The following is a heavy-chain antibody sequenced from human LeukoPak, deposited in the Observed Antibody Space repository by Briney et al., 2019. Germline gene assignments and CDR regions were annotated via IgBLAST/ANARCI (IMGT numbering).Heavy chain of an antibody. Sequence: GGSLRLSCAASGFTVSSNYMSWVRQAPGKGLEWVSVIYSGGSTYYADSVKGLFTISRDNSKNTLYLQMNSLRAEDTAVYYCARGPSWGYDILAVWGQGTLVTVSS. CDR2: IYSGGST. V-gene: IGHV3-53*01. D-gene: IGHD3-9*01. CDR3: ARGPSWGYDILAV. CDR1: GFTVSSNY. J-gene: IGHJ4*02.